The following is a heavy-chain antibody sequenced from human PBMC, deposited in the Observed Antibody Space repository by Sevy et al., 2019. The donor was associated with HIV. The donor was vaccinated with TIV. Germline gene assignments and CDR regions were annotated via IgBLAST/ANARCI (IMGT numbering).Heavy chain of an antibody. CDR3: AEHCGGTSCSHAFDI. V-gene: IGHV4-34*01. Sequence: SETLSLTCAVYGGSFSGYYWSWIRQPPGKGLEWIGEINHSGSTNYNPSLKSRVTISVDTSKNQFSLKLSSVPAADTAVYYCAEHCGGTSCSHAFDIWGQGTMVTVSS. CDR1: GGSFSGYY. D-gene: IGHD2-2*01. J-gene: IGHJ3*02. CDR2: INHSGST.